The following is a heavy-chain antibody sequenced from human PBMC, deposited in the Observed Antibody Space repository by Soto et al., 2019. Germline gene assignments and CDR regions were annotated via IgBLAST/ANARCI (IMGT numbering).Heavy chain of an antibody. D-gene: IGHD3-22*01. CDR2: IDPSDSYT. J-gene: IGHJ1*01. CDR3: ARHTTPTYYYDSSGYYPFQH. Sequence: GESLKISCKGSGYSFTSYWISWVRQMPGKGLEWMGRIDPSDSYTNYSPSFQGHVTISADKSISTAYLQWGSLKASDTAMYYCARHTTPTYYYDSSGYYPFQHWGQGTLVTVSS. V-gene: IGHV5-10-1*01. CDR1: GYSFTSYW.